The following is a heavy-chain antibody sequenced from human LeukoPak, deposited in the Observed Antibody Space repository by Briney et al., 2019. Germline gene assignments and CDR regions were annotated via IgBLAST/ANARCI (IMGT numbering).Heavy chain of an antibody. CDR1: GYTFTDYY. CDR3: ARCNSLKLWSPDDAFDS. V-gene: IGHV1-2*06. Sequence: ASVKVSCTASGYTFTDYYMHWVRQAPGQGLEWMGRINLNSGDTSYAQKFQGRVTMTRDTSLSTAYMDLSGLRFDDTAVYHCARCNSLKLWSPDDAFDSWGQGTLVIVSS. D-gene: IGHD3-3*01. J-gene: IGHJ3*01. CDR2: INLNSGDT.